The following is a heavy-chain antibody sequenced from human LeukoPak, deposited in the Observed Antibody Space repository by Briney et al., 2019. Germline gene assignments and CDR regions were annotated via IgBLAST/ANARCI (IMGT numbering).Heavy chain of an antibody. CDR3: ARYENDFWSGPNAFDI. CDR2: VDPEDGET. Sequence: GASVKISCKVSGYTFTDYYMHWVQQAPGKGLEWMGLVDPEDGETIYAEKFQGRVTITADTSTDTAYMELSSLRSEDTAVYYCARYENDFWSGPNAFDIWGQGTVVTVSS. CDR1: GYTFTDYY. V-gene: IGHV1-69-2*01. D-gene: IGHD3-3*01. J-gene: IGHJ3*02.